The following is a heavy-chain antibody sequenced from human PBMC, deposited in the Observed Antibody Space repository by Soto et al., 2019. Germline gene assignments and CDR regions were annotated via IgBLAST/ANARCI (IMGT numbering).Heavy chain of an antibody. D-gene: IGHD1-26*01. CDR2: ISGYNGNT. J-gene: IGHJ4*02. V-gene: IGHV1-18*01. Sequence: ASVKVSCKTSGYTFSSYSINWVRQAPGQGLEWMGWISGYNGNTNYAQKFQGRVTMTTDTSTSTAYMELRSLTSDDTAVYYCARGMGLPADFAYWGQGTLVTVSS. CDR1: GYTFSSYS. CDR3: ARGMGLPADFAY.